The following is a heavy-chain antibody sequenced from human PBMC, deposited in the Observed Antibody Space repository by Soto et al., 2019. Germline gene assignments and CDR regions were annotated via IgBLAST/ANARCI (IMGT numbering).Heavy chain of an antibody. J-gene: IGHJ6*02. D-gene: IGHD3-3*01. CDR2: MSFDGNHQ. V-gene: IGHV3-30*03. CDR3: ASCERFPRVGVDYYALDV. Sequence: PVGSLRLSCAASGFTISRNDMYCFLQSPVKVLEWVAVMSFDGNHQHYADSVKGRFTISRDNSKNTLSLEMNSLRRDDTAVYYCASCERFPRVGVDYYALDVWGQGTTVTVSS. CDR1: GFTISRND.